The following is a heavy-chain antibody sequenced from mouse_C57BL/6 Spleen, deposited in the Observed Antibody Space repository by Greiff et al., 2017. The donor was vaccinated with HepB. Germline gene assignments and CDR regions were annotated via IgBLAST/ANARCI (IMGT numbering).Heavy chain of an antibody. J-gene: IGHJ2*01. CDR1: GFTFSDYY. CDR3: ARESLGRNYFDY. V-gene: IGHV5-16*01. D-gene: IGHD4-1*01. CDR2: INYDGSST. Sequence: EVKLMESEGGLVQPGSSMKLSCTASGFTFSDYYMAWVRQVPEKGLEWVANINYDGSSTYYLDSLKSRFIISRDNAKNILYLQMSSLKSEDTATYYCARESLGRNYFDYWGQGTTLTVSS.